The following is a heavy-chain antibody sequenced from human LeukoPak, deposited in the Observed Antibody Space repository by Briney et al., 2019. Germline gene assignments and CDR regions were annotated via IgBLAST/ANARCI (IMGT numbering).Heavy chain of an antibody. J-gene: IGHJ4*02. Sequence: PGRSLRLSCTASGFTFGDYLMSWFRQAPGKGLEWIGFISGGTTAYAASVKGRFTISRDDSTSIAYLQMNSLTPEATAVYYCSRGSGWLSVYWGQGTLVTVSS. CDR2: ISGGTT. V-gene: IGHV3-49*03. D-gene: IGHD6-19*01. CDR1: GFTFGDYL. CDR3: SRGSGWLSVY.